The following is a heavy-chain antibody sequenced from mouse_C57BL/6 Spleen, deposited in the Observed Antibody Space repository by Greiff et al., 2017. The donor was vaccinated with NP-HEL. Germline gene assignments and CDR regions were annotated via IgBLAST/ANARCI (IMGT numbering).Heavy chain of an antibody. D-gene: IGHD1-1*01. CDR1: GYTFTDYY. CDR2: INPNNGGT. V-gene: IGHV1-26*01. J-gene: IGHJ2*01. Sequence: EVQLQQSGPELVKPGASVKISCKASGYTFTDYYMNWVKQSHGKSLEWIGDINPNNGGTSYNQKFKGKATLTVDKSSSTAYMELRSLTSEDSAVYYWARRDYYGSSYEGFDYWGQGTTLTVSS. CDR3: ARRDYYGSSYEGFDY.